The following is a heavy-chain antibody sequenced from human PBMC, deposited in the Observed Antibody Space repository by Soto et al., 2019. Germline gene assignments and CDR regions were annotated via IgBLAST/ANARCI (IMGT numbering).Heavy chain of an antibody. D-gene: IGHD1-1*01. V-gene: IGHV4-31*03. J-gene: IGHJ3*02. Sequence: SSETLSLTCTVSGGSISSGGYYWSWIRQHPGKGLEWIGYFYYSGSTYYNPSLKSRVTISVDTSKNQFSLKLSSVTAADTAVYYCARDPFTTGTTDGADAFDIWGQGTMVTVSS. CDR1: GGSISSGGYY. CDR2: FYYSGST. CDR3: ARDPFTTGTTDGADAFDI.